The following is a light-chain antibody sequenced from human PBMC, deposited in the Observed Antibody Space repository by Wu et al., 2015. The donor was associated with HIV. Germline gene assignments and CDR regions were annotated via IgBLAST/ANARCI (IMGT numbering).Light chain of an antibody. J-gene: IGKJ3*01. CDR1: QSVSSSY. Sequence: EIVLTQSPGTLSLSPGERATLSCRASQSVSSSYLVWYQQKPGQAPRLLIYGASSRATGIPDRFSGWGTGTDFTLTISRLEPDDSAMYYCQQYGDLQFTFGPGTKVQI. CDR3: QQYGDLQFT. CDR2: GAS. V-gene: IGKV3-20*01.